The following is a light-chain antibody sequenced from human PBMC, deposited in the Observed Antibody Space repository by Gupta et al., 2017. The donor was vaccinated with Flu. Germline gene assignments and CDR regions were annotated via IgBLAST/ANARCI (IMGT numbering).Light chain of an antibody. CDR1: SSNIGSNT. CDR2: NNN. Sequence: QSVLTQPPSASGTPGQRVTISCSGSSSNIGSNTVNWYQQLPGTAPKLLIYNNNQRPSGVPDRFFGSKSGTSASLAIGGLQSEDEADYYCAAWDDSLNGYVFGTGTKVTVL. CDR3: AAWDDSLNGYV. V-gene: IGLV1-44*01. J-gene: IGLJ1*01.